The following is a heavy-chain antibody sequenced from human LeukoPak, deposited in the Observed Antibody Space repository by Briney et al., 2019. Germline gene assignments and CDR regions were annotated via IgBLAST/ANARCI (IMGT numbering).Heavy chain of an antibody. J-gene: IGHJ4*02. CDR3: ARDSTYYYDSGSSGPHYFDN. D-gene: IGHD3-10*01. CDR2: ISSGGTYE. CDR1: GFTFSNYA. V-gene: IGHV3-30*01. Sequence: GKSLRLSCAASGFTFSNYAIHWVRQAPGKGLEWVSLISSGGTYEYYADSVKGRFTISRDNSKNTLYLQLNSLRAEDTAVYYCARDSTYYYDSGSSGPHYFDNWGQGTLVTVSS.